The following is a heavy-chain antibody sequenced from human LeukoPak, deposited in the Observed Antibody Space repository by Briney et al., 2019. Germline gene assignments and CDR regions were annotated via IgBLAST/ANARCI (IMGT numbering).Heavy chain of an antibody. CDR1: DFAFSSYW. J-gene: IGHJ4*02. CDR2: IDGDGRDT. D-gene: IGHD3-10*01. CDR3: ARGVSSAIDW. Sequence: GGSLRLSCAASDFAFSSYWMNWVRQAPGKGLEWVANIDGDGRDTYYVGSVRGRFTISRDNADNSLYLQMHNLRGDDTAVYYCARGVSSAIDWWGQGTLVTVSS. V-gene: IGHV3-7*01.